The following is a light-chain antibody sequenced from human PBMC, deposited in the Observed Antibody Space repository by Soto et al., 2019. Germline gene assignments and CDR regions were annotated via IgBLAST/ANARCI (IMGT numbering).Light chain of an antibody. Sequence: QSVLTQPPSVSGAPGQRVTISCTGSSSNIGAGYDVHWYQQLPGTAPKLLIYGNSNRPSGVPDRFSGSKSGTSASLAITGLQGGGGGGGGGGGEDSSLSGWVFGGGTKLTVL. CDR3: GGEDSSLSGWV. J-gene: IGLJ3*02. CDR2: GNS. V-gene: IGLV1-40*01. CDR1: SSNIGAGYD.